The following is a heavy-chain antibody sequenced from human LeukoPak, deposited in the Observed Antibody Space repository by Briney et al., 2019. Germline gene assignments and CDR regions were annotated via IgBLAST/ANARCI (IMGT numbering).Heavy chain of an antibody. V-gene: IGHV4-30-4*01. D-gene: IGHD3-22*01. CDR3: ARAYYESSAYRHAVYFDY. Sequence: SQALSLTCTVSGGSISSGDYYWSWIRQPPGKGLEWIGYIYYSGSTYYNPSLKSRVTISVDTSKNQFSLKLSSVTAADTAVYYCARAYYESSAYRHAVYFDYWGQGTLVTVSS. J-gene: IGHJ4*02. CDR1: GGSISSGDYY. CDR2: IYYSGST.